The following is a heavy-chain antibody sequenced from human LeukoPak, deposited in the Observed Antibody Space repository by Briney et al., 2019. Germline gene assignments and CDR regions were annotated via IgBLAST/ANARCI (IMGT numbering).Heavy chain of an antibody. D-gene: IGHD1-26*01. CDR2: IRYDGSKK. V-gene: IGHV3-30*02. Sequence: QTGGSLRLSCAASGFTFSSYGKLWVRQAPGKGVGWVAFIRYDGSKKYYADPVKGRFTISRDNSKNTLYLQMNSLRAEDTAVYYCAKDDQGVVGAVYYFDYWGQGTLVTVSS. J-gene: IGHJ4*02. CDR3: AKDDQGVVGAVYYFDY. CDR1: GFTFSSYG.